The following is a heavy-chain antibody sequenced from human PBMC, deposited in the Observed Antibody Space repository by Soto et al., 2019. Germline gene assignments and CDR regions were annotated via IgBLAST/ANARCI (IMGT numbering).Heavy chain of an antibody. CDR1: GFTFSSYA. J-gene: IGHJ5*02. V-gene: IGHV3-23*01. D-gene: IGHD3-3*01. CDR3: AKVFKIFFTKRPWVLNWFAP. CDR2: ISGSGGST. Sequence: PGGSLRLSCAASGFTFSSYAMSWVRQAPGKGLEWVSAISGSGGSTYYADSVKGRFTISRDNSKNTLYLQMNSLRAEDTAVYYCAKVFKIFFTKRPWVLNWFAPGGQEPLVTVS.